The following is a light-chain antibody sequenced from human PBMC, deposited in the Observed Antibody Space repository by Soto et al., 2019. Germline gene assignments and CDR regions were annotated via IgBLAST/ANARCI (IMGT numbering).Light chain of an antibody. CDR1: QGVSSF. CDR2: DAS. Sequence: EIVLTQSPATLSLSPGERATLSCRASQGVSSFLGWYQQKPDQAPRLLIYDASNRATGIPPRFSGSGSGTDFTLTISSLEPEDFAVYYCQQRSSWTFGQGTKVDIK. V-gene: IGKV3D-11*01. CDR3: QQRSSWT. J-gene: IGKJ1*01.